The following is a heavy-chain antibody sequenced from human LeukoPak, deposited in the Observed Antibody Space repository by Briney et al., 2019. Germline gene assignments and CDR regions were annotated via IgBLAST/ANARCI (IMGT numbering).Heavy chain of an antibody. D-gene: IGHD1-26*01. J-gene: IGHJ6*02. CDR1: GGSISSYY. CDR2: IYSSGST. V-gene: IGHV4-4*07. CDR3: ARQPLAGMGAPRGHYYYYGMDV. Sequence: SETLSLTCTVSGGSISSYYWSWIRQPAGKGLECIGRIYSSGSTNYNPSLKSRLTMSVDTSKNQFSLRLRSVTAADTAVYYCARQPLAGMGAPRGHYYYYGMDVWGQGTTVTVSS.